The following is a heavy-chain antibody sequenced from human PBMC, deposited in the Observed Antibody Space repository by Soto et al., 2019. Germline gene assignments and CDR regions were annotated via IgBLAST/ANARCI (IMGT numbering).Heavy chain of an antibody. CDR2: IIPVFGRA. Sequence: QVQLVQSGAEVKKPGSSVKVSCKASGGTFSSYAISWVRQAPGQGLEWMGGIIPVFGRANSAQKFQGRVTIPADESTTTAYMGLSSLRSEDTAVYYCASHRLAGYFFDFWGQGTLVTVSS. D-gene: IGHD3-16*01. V-gene: IGHV1-69*01. CDR1: GGTFSSYA. CDR3: ASHRLAGYFFDF. J-gene: IGHJ4*02.